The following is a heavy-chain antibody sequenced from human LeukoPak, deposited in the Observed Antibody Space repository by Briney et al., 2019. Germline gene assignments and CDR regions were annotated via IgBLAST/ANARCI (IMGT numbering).Heavy chain of an antibody. Sequence: PGGSLRLSCAASGFTFDDYAMHWVRQAPGKGLVWVSLISGDGGSTNYADSVKGRFTISRDNSKNSLYLQMNSLRTEYTALYYCAKVMASYDGSGYQFDYWGQGTLVTVSS. CDR3: AKVMASYDGSGYQFDY. J-gene: IGHJ4*02. CDR1: GFTFDDYA. D-gene: IGHD3-22*01. CDR2: ISGDGGST. V-gene: IGHV3-43*02.